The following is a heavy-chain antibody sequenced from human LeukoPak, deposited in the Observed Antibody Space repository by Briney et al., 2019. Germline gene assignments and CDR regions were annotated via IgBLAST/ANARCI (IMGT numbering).Heavy chain of an antibody. Sequence: GGSLRLSCAASGFTFSSYAMSWVRQAPGKGLEWVSAISGSGGSTYYADSVKGRFTISRDNSKNTLYLQMNSLRAEDTAVYYCAKGSTEGYCSSTRCYPRHFDYWGQGTLVTVSS. J-gene: IGHJ4*02. D-gene: IGHD2-2*01. CDR1: GFTFSSYA. CDR2: ISGSGGST. V-gene: IGHV3-23*01. CDR3: AKGSTEGYCSSTRCYPRHFDY.